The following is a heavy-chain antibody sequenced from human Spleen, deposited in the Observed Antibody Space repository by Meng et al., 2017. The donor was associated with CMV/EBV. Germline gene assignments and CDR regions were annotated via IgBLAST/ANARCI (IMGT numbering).Heavy chain of an antibody. Sequence: VSGGSISTGGHYWSWIRLHPGKGLEWIGYIHHSGSTHSNPSLTSRVTMSVDTSTNQFSLKLSSVIAADTAVYYCAREVCSTTSCSYDYWGQGTLVTVS. D-gene: IGHD2-2*01. CDR2: IHHSGST. V-gene: IGHV4-31*02. CDR3: AREVCSTTSCSYDY. CDR1: GGSISTGGHY. J-gene: IGHJ4*02.